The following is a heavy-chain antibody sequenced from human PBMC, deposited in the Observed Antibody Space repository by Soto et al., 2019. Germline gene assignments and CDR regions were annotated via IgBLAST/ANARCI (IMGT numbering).Heavy chain of an antibody. V-gene: IGHV5-10-1*01. D-gene: IGHD3-3*01. J-gene: IGHJ6*02. CDR2: IDPSDSYT. CDR3: ARPDPPLRFLEWLPNYYYYGMDV. Sequence: GESLKISCKGSGYSFTSYWISWVRQMPGKGLEWMGRIDPSDSYTNYSPSFQGHVTISADKSISTAYLQWSSLKASVTAMYYCARPDPPLRFLEWLPNYYYYGMDVWGQGTTVTVSS. CDR1: GYSFTSYW.